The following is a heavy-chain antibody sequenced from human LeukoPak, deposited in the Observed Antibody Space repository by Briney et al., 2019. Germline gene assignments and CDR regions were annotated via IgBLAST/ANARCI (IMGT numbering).Heavy chain of an antibody. Sequence: GGSLRLSCAASGFSLSSYAMSWVRQAPGKGLEWVSAISSTDAGTYHADSVRGRFTISRDSSKSTLYLQMNSLRAEDAAVYYCAKAPVTSCRGAYCYPFDYWGQGTLVTVSS. J-gene: IGHJ4*02. V-gene: IGHV3-23*01. CDR2: ISSTDAGT. D-gene: IGHD2-21*01. CDR1: GFSLSSYA. CDR3: AKAPVTSCRGAYCYPFDY.